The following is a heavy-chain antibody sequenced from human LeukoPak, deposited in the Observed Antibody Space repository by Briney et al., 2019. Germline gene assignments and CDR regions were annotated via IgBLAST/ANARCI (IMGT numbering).Heavy chain of an antibody. J-gene: IGHJ4*02. CDR3: AIASVVGVAATPLGFDY. D-gene: IGHD2-15*01. V-gene: IGHV5-51*01. Sequence: GESLKISCKGSGDSFTSYWIGWVRQVPGKGLEWMGIIYPGDSDTRYSPSFQGQVTISADKSISTAYLQWSSLKASDTAMYYCAIASVVGVAATPLGFDYWGQGTLVTVSS. CDR1: GDSFTSYW. CDR2: IYPGDSDT.